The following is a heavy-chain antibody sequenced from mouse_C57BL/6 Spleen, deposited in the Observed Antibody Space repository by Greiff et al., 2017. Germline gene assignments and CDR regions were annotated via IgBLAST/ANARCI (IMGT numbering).Heavy chain of an antibody. Sequence: QVQLQQPGAELVKPGASVKLSCKASGYTFTSYWMQWVKQRPGQGLEWIGEIDPSDSYTNYNQKFKGKATLTVDTSSSTAYMQLSSLTSEDSAVYYCAPAGGLRQGFAYWGQGTLVTVSA. CDR1: GYTFTSYW. CDR2: IDPSDSYT. J-gene: IGHJ3*01. V-gene: IGHV1-50*01. CDR3: APAGGLRQGFAY. D-gene: IGHD2-4*01.